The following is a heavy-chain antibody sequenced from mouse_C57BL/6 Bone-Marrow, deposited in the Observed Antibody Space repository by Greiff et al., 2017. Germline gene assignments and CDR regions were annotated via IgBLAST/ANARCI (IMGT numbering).Heavy chain of an antibody. Sequence: VQLQQSGAELVRPGASVTLSCKASGYTFTDYEMHWVKQTPVHGLEWIGAIDPETGGTAYNQKFKGKAILTADKSSSTAYMELRSLTSEDSAVYFCTSWCYYEFDTWFAYWGQETLLTVSA. CDR1: GYTFTDYE. CDR2: IDPETGGT. CDR3: TSWCYYEFDTWFAY. J-gene: IGHJ3*01. V-gene: IGHV1-15*01. D-gene: IGHD2-4*01.